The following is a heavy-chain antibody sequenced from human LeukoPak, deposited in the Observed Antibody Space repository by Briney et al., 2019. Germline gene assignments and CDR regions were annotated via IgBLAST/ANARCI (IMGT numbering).Heavy chain of an antibody. Sequence: HPGGSLRLSCAASGLTFSSYEMNWVRQAPGKGLEWVANIKGDGSDNHYVDSVRGRFTISRDNAKNSLYLQMNSLRAEDTAVYYCARDLGYYRADYWGQGTLVTVSS. CDR1: GLTFSSYE. J-gene: IGHJ4*02. CDR2: IKGDGSDN. V-gene: IGHV3-7*04. D-gene: IGHD1-26*01. CDR3: ARDLGYYRADY.